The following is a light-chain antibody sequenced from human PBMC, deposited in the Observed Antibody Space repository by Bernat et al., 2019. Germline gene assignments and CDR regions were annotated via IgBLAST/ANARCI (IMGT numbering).Light chain of an antibody. J-gene: IGKJ3*01. V-gene: IGKV3-20*01. Sequence: EIVLTQSPGTLSLSPGERATLSCRASQSVSSSYLAWYQQKPGQAPRLLIYGASSRATGIPDRFSGSGSGTDFTLTISRLEPEDFAVYFCQQSGNSLFTFGPGTRVDFK. CDR3: QQSGNSLFT. CDR1: QSVSSSY. CDR2: GAS.